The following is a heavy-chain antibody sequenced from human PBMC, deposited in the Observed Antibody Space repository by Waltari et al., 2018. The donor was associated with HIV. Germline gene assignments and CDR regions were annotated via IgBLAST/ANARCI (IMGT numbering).Heavy chain of an antibody. CDR3: TPGRWFLGY. Sequence: EVQLVESGGGWVKRGGSLRLACAASGFRFSGAWMNWVRQAPGKGLEWIGRIRSKSDGGTVDYLAPVKGRFIISRDDSKDILNLQMNNLRIEDTGLYYCTPGRWFLGYWGQGIQVTVSS. CDR1: GFRFSGAW. J-gene: IGHJ4*02. V-gene: IGHV3-15*05. CDR2: IRSKSDGGTV. D-gene: IGHD2-15*01.